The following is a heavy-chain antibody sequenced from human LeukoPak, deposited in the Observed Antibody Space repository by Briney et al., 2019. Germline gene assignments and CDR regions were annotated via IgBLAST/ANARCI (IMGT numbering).Heavy chain of an antibody. CDR3: AKANRDYDFWSGYPCFEY. V-gene: IGHV3-23*01. CDR2: ISGSGVTT. D-gene: IGHD3-3*01. J-gene: IGHJ4*01. Sequence: PGGSLRLSCTASGFTFSSYAMSWVRQAPGKGLEWVSAISGSGVTTYYADSVMGRFTISRDSSKNTLYVQMNRLRAEDTAVYYCAKANRDYDFWSGYPCFEYCGHGTLVTVSS. CDR1: GFTFSSYA.